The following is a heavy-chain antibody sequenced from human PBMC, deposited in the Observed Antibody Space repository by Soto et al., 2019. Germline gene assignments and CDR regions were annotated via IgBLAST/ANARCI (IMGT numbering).Heavy chain of an antibody. V-gene: IGHV3-30*18. CDR1: RVTFSDCA. CDR3: AKGVRQWLVTSDFNY. D-gene: IGHD6-19*01. J-gene: IGHJ4*02. CDR2: VSHDGRNT. Sequence: AGSLRLACAASRVTFSDCAMHWLRQAPGKGLEWVAVVSHDGRNTHYADSVKGRFTISRDSSKNTVSLEMTSLRAEDTAVYYCAKGVRQWLVTSDFNYWGQGALVTVSS.